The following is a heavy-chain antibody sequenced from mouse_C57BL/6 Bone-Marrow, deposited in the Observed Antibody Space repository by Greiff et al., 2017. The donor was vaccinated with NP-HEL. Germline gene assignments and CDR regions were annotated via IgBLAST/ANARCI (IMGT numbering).Heavy chain of an antibody. J-gene: IGHJ3*01. D-gene: IGHD1-1*01. CDR3: ARSGLLGFAY. Sequence: QVQLQQSGPELVKPGASVKISCKASGYAFSSSWMNWVKQRPGKGLEWIGRIYPGDGDTNYNGKFKGKATLTADKSSSTAYMQLSSLTSEDSAVYFCARSGLLGFAYWGQGTLVTVSA. CDR1: GYAFSSSW. V-gene: IGHV1-82*01. CDR2: IYPGDGDT.